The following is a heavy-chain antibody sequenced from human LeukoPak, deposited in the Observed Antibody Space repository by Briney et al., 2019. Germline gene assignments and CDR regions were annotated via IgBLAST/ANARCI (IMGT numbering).Heavy chain of an antibody. J-gene: IGHJ4*02. CDR3: ARHSRGSPIDD. V-gene: IGHV3-7*01. Sequence: GGSLRLSCAASGFTLNSYWMSWVPQAPEKGPEWLANIRQDGSDKQYVDSVKGRFTISRDNAKNSLYLQMNSLSAEDTAVYYCARHSRGSPIDDWGQGTLVTVSS. D-gene: IGHD2-21*01. CDR2: IRQDGSDK. CDR1: GFTLNSYW.